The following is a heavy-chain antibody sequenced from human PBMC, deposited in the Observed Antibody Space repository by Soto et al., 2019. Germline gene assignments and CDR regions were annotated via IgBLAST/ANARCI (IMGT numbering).Heavy chain of an antibody. J-gene: IGHJ4*02. Sequence: HPGGSLRLSCVASGFTFSNYWMHWVRQAPGKGLEWVSRISSDGSSTTYADSVKGRFTISRDNAENSLHLQMNSLRAEDTAVYYCARVRYCSDNSCYSLLDYSGQGTLVTVSS. D-gene: IGHD2-15*01. V-gene: IGHV3-74*01. CDR3: ARVRYCSDNSCYSLLDY. CDR1: GFTFSNYW. CDR2: ISSDGSST.